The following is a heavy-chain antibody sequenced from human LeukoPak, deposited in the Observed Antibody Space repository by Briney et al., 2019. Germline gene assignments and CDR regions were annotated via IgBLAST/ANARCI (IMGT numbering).Heavy chain of an antibody. Sequence: ASVNVSCKVSGYTLTELSMHWVRQAPGKGLEWMGGFDPEDGETIYAQKFQGRVTMTEDTSTDTAYMELSSLRSEDTAVYYCATGYSSGWFWVQRHWGQGTLVTVSS. CDR2: FDPEDGET. J-gene: IGHJ4*02. V-gene: IGHV1-24*01. CDR1: GYTLTELS. CDR3: ATGYSSGWFWVQRH. D-gene: IGHD6-19*01.